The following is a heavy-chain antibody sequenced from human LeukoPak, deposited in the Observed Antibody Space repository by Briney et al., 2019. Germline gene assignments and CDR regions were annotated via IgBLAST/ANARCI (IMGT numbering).Heavy chain of an antibody. V-gene: IGHV4-59*08. CDR1: GDSITDYY. D-gene: IGHD1-26*01. CDR2: FYGTGNT. Sequence: SETLSLTCTVSGDSITDYYWSWIRQPPGKRLECIGYFYGTGNTIYNPSLKSRVTISGDTSKNQVSLKMTSVTAADTAMYYCARQRHSGSYYFDYWGQGTLVTVSS. J-gene: IGHJ4*02. CDR3: ARQRHSGSYYFDY.